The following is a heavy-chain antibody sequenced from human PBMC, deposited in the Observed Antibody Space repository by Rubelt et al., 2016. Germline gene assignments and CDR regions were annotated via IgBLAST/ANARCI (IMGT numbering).Heavy chain of an antibody. CDR1: GDSITNPNYY. D-gene: IGHD6-19*01. J-gene: IGHJ5*02. Sequence: QLQLQESGPGMVKPSETLSLTCIVSGDSITNPNYYWGWIRQSPGKGLEWIGSTAYRGETYTNPSLRPRLTLSLDTSKNHFSLGVTPVKAADTALVYCARMQIPHWPGSSGWSVGSWGRGTTVTVSS. V-gene: IGHV4-39*02. CDR3: ARMQIPHWPGSSGWSVGS. CDR2: TAYRGET.